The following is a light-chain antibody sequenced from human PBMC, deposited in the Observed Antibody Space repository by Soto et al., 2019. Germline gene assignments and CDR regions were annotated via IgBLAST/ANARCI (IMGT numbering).Light chain of an antibody. CDR1: SSNIGGNT. CDR3: AAWDDSLNGYV. V-gene: IGLV1-44*01. J-gene: IGLJ1*01. CDR2: ANN. Sequence: QSVLTQPPSASGTPGQRVTISCSGSSSNIGGNTVNWYQQLPGTAPKLLIHANNQRPSGVPDRCSGSKSGTSASLAISWLQSEEADYYCAAWDDSLNGYVFGTGTKLTVL.